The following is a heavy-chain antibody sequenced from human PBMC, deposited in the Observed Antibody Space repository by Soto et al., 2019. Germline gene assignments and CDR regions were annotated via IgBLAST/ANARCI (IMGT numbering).Heavy chain of an antibody. CDR3: ARDVLAAAPPQYVSGLDV. CDR1: GFPFSSYP. Sequence: GGSLRLSCAASGFPFSSYPFHLVRQSPGKGLESVAVISYDGTRADYTDSVEGRFTISRDNSKNTLSLQMNSLTPEDTAIYYCARDVLAAAPPQYVSGLDVWGQGAAVTVSS. J-gene: IGHJ6*02. D-gene: IGHD6-6*01. CDR2: ISYDGTRA. V-gene: IGHV3-30-3*01.